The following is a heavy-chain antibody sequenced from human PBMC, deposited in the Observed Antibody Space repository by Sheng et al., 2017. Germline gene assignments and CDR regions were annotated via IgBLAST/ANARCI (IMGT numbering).Heavy chain of an antibody. V-gene: IGHV3-30*04. CDR1: GFTFSSYA. J-gene: IGHJ4*02. D-gene: IGHD1-26*01. CDR2: ISYDGSNK. Sequence: QVQLVESGGGVVQPGRSLRLSCAASGFTFSSYAMHWVRQAPGKGLEWVAVISYDGSNKYYADSVKGRFTISRDNSKNTLYLQMNSLRAEDTAVYYCARDPGWELERYFDYWGQGTLVTVSS. CDR3: ARDPGWELERYFDY.